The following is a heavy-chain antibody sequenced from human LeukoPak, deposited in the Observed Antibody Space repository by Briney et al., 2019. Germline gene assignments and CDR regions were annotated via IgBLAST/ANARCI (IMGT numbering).Heavy chain of an antibody. D-gene: IGHD5-24*01. CDR3: AKGTTRWLQSFFPY. CDR2: ISWNSGSI. J-gene: IGHJ4*02. V-gene: IGHV3-9*01. Sequence: AGRSLRLSCAASGFTFDDYAMHWARQAPGKGLEWVSGISWNSGSIGYADSVKGRFTISRDNAKNSLYLQMNSLRAEDTALYYCAKGTTRWLQSFFPYWGQGTLVTVSS. CDR1: GFTFDDYA.